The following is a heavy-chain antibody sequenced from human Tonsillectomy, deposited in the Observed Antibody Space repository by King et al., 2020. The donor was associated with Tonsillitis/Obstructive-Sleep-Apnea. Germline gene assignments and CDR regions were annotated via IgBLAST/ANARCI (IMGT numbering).Heavy chain of an antibody. CDR1: GDSIRSSTYY. J-gene: IGHJ6*03. Sequence: QLQESGPGLVKPSETLSLTCTVSGDSIRSSTYYWGWIRQPPGKGLEWIGSISYSGSTYYNPSLKSRVTISVDTSKNQFSLKLSSVTAEDTAVYYCARLPYYSYMDVWGKGTTVTVSS. V-gene: IGHV4-39*01. CDR2: ISYSGST. CDR3: ARLPYYSYMDV.